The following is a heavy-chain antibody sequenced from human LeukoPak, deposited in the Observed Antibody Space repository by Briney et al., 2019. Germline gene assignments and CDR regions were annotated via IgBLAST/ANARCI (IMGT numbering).Heavy chain of an antibody. V-gene: IGHV1-69*13. CDR1: GGTSSSYA. D-gene: IGHD3-10*01. J-gene: IGHJ6*02. Sequence: SVKVSCKASGGTSSSYAISWVRQAPGQGLEWMGGIIPIFGTTNYAQKFQGRVTITADESTSTAYMELSSLRSEDTAVYYCARVALWFGAATRDYYYGMDVWGQGTTVTVSS. CDR2: IIPIFGTT. CDR3: ARVALWFGAATRDYYYGMDV.